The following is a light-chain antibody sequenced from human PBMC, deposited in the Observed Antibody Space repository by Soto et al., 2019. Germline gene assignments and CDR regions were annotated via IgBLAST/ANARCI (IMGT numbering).Light chain of an antibody. J-gene: IGKJ5*01. CDR2: AIA. CDR3: QQSTSAVPIT. V-gene: IGKV1-39*01. CDR1: QYIGDS. Sequence: DVQMTQSPSSLSASVVDRVTISCLASQYIGDSLNWYQQKPGQPPKLLIYAIAGLQSGVPSRFSGSGSGTEFTLTINNVQPEDFATYWCQQSTSAVPITFGQGTRLEIK.